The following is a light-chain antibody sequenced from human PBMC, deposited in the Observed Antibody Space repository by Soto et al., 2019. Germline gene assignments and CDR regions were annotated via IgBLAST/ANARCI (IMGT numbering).Light chain of an antibody. CDR3: SSYVSSGTYV. CDR1: SSDIGAYNY. CDR2: DVN. V-gene: IGLV2-14*03. Sequence: QSALTQPASVSGSPGQSIAISCTGTSSDIGAYNYVSWYQQHPDKAPKLMIFDVNNRPSGVSDRFSGSKSGNTASLTISGLQAEDEADDYCSSYVSSGTYVFGTGTKLTVL. J-gene: IGLJ1*01.